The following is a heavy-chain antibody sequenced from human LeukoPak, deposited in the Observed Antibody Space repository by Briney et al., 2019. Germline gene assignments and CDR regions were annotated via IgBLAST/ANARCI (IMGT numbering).Heavy chain of an antibody. Sequence: YPGGSLRLSCAASGFTFSSYGMHWVRQAPGKGLEWVSAISGSGGSTYYADSVKGRFTISRDNSKNTLYLQMNSLRAEDTAVYYCAKGTPFDYSYFDYWGQGTLVTVSS. J-gene: IGHJ4*02. D-gene: IGHD3-9*01. CDR1: GFTFSSYG. V-gene: IGHV3-23*01. CDR2: ISGSGGST. CDR3: AKGTPFDYSYFDY.